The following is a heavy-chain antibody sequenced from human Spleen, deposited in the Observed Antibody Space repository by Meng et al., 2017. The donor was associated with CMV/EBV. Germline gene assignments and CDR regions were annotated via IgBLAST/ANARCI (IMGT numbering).Heavy chain of an antibody. Sequence: SCAASGFPFSSYTMHWVRQTPGKGLEWVAVISTDGANKYYADSVKGRFTISRDNAKNSLYLQMNSLRAEDTALYYCARVNTGYYFDYWGQGTLVTVSS. D-gene: IGHD2/OR15-2a*01. CDR1: GFPFSSYT. CDR3: ARVNTGYYFDY. J-gene: IGHJ4*02. CDR2: ISTDGANK. V-gene: IGHV3-30-3*01.